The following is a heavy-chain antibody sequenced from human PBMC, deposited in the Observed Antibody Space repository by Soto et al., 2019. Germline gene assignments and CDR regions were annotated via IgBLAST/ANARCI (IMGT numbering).Heavy chain of an antibody. Sequence: QVQLVQSGAEVKKPGASVKVSCKASGYTFTSYGISWVRQAPGQGLEWMGWISAYNGNTNYAQKLQGRVTMTTDTCKSTASMELRSLRPDDTAVYCCAGDWAGGGPFDYGGQGTLVTVSS. D-gene: IGHD2-15*01. CDR3: AGDWAGGGPFDY. CDR2: ISAYNGNT. V-gene: IGHV1-18*01. J-gene: IGHJ4*02. CDR1: GYTFTSYG.